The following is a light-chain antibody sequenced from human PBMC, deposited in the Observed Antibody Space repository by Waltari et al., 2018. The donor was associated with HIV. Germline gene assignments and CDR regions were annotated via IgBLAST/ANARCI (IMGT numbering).Light chain of an antibody. Sequence: EIVLTQSPATLSLSPGERATLSCRASQIVSSYLAWYQQKPGQAPRLLIYDASNRATGIPARFSGSGSGTDFTLTISSLEPEDFAIYYCQQRSTWPSLTFGGGTKVEIK. CDR1: QIVSSY. J-gene: IGKJ4*01. CDR2: DAS. CDR3: QQRSTWPSLT. V-gene: IGKV3-11*01.